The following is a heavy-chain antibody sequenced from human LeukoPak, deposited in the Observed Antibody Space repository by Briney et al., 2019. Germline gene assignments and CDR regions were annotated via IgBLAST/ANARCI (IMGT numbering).Heavy chain of an antibody. Sequence: SVKVSCKTSGGTFSSYAISWVRQAPGQGLEWMGGIIPIFGTANYAQKFQGRVTITTDESTSTAYMELSSLRSEDTAVYYCARPSDSSGYYYYYYMDVWGKGTTVTVSS. V-gene: IGHV1-69*05. CDR2: IIPIFGTA. CDR3: ARPSDSSGYYYYYYMDV. CDR1: GGTFSSYA. J-gene: IGHJ6*03. D-gene: IGHD3-22*01.